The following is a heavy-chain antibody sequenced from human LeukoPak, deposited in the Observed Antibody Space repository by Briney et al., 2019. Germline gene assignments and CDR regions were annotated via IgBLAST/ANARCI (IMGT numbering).Heavy chain of an antibody. J-gene: IGHJ4*02. V-gene: IGHV3-7*01. CDR1: GFTFNNYW. CDR3: ARSYTASGYYYGVAY. D-gene: IGHD3-22*01. CDR2: IKHDGRDK. Sequence: GGSLRLSCAAAGFTFNNYWMTWVSQAPGKGLEWVATIKHDGRDKHYVDSVKGRFAISSDHAINSVHLHMNSLRAEGTAVYFCARSYTASGYYYGVAYWGQGTLVSVSS.